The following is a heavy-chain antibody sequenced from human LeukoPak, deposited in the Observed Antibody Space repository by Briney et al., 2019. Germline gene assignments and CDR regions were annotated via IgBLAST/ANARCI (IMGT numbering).Heavy chain of an antibody. J-gene: IGHJ4*02. CDR2: IWYDGSNK. CDR3: ARQGSVIPSALGGSGSYPDY. D-gene: IGHD3-10*01. Sequence: PGGSLRLSCAASGFTFSSYSMNWVRQAPGKGLEWVAVIWYDGSNKYYADSVKGRFTISRDNSKNTLYLQMNSLRAEDTAVYYCARQGSVIPSALGGSGSYPDYWGQGTLVTVSS. V-gene: IGHV3-33*08. CDR1: GFTFSSYS.